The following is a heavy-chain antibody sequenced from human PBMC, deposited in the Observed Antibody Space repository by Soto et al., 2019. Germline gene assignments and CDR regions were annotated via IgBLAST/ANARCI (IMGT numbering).Heavy chain of an antibody. D-gene: IGHD3-10*02. J-gene: IGHJ6*02. CDR3: ARGPRPYYVRRYARMAV. Sequence: SETLSLTCAVSGYSISGGYYWGWIRQPPGKGLEWIGSIHHSGSTYYNPSLKSRVTISVDTSKNQFSLRLSSVTAADTAVYYCARGPRPYYVRRYARMAVWGQGTTGTVSS. CDR2: IHHSGST. V-gene: IGHV4-38-2*01. CDR1: GYSISGGYY.